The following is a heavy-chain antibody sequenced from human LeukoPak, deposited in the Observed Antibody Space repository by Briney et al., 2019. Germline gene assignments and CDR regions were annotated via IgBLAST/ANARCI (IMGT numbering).Heavy chain of an antibody. CDR2: INHSGST. CDR1: GGSFSGYY. Sequence: SETLSLTCAVYGGSFSGYYWSWIRQPPGKGLEWIGEINHSGSTNCNPSLKSRVTISVDTSKNQFSLKLSSVTAADTAVYYCARGIAARRVGYFDYWGQGTLVTVSS. D-gene: IGHD6-6*01. J-gene: IGHJ4*02. V-gene: IGHV4-34*01. CDR3: ARGIAARRVGYFDY.